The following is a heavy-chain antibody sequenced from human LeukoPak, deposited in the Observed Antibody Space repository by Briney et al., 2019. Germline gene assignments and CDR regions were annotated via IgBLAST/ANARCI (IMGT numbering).Heavy chain of an antibody. D-gene: IGHD6-19*01. J-gene: IGHJ6*02. CDR1: GGSISSYY. V-gene: IGHV4-59*08. CDR3: ARLGVAGLYYHYGMDV. Sequence: SETLSLTCTVSGGSISSYYWSWIRQPPGKGLEWVGYIYYSGSTNYNPSLNSRVTISVDTSKNQFSLKLSSVAAADTAVYYCARLGVAGLYYHYGMDVWGQGTTVTVSS. CDR2: IYYSGST.